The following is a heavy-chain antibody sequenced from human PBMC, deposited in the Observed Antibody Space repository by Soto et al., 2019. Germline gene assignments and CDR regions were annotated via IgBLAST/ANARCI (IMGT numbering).Heavy chain of an antibody. Sequence: ASVKVSCKASGYTFTSYAMHWVRQAPGQRLEWMGWINAGNGNTKYSQKFQGRVTITMDTSASTAYMELSSLRSEDTAVYYCARDGPYSTPPDFWFDPWGQGTLVTVSS. CDR2: INAGNGNT. V-gene: IGHV1-3*01. J-gene: IGHJ5*02. CDR3: ARDGPYSTPPDFWFDP. CDR1: GYTFTSYA. D-gene: IGHD5-18*01.